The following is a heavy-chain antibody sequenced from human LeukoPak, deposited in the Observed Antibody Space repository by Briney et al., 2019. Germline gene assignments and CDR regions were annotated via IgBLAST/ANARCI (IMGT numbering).Heavy chain of an antibody. J-gene: IGHJ6*03. CDR3: ARLPGATQYYYYYMDV. Sequence: GESLKISCKASGYRFISSTGGGVRRMPGKGLGGMGIIFLGDSDTRYSPSFQGQVSILADKSISTAYLQWSSLKASDTAMYYCARLPGATQYYYYYMDVWGKGTTVTVSS. CDR2: IFLGDSDT. CDR1: GYRFISST. V-gene: IGHV5-51*01. D-gene: IGHD1-26*01.